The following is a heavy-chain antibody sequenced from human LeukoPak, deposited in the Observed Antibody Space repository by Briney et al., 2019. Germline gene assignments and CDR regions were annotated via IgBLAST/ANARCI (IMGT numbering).Heavy chain of an antibody. D-gene: IGHD3-9*01. CDR3: AILTYDILTGYEPFDY. J-gene: IGHJ4*02. V-gene: IGHV3-30*02. Sequence: PGGSLRLSCAASGFTFSSYSMNWVRQAPGKGLEWVAFIRYDGSNKYYADSVKGRFTISRDNSKNTLYLQMNSLRAEDTAVYYCAILTYDILTGYEPFDYWGQGTLVTVSS. CDR1: GFTFSSYS. CDR2: IRYDGSNK.